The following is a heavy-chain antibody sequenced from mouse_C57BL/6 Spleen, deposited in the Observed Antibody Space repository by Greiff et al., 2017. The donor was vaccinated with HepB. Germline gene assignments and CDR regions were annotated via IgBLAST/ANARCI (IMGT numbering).Heavy chain of an antibody. CDR1: GYTFTSYW. D-gene: IGHD1-1*01. Sequence: QVQLQQPGAELVRPGPSVKLSCKASGYTFTSYWMHWVKQRPGQGLEWIGVIDPSDSYTNYNQKFKGKATLTVDTSSSTAYMQLSSLTSEDYAVYYCARSGDLYYYGSRCLYAMDYWGQGTSVTVSS. V-gene: IGHV1-59*01. J-gene: IGHJ4*01. CDR3: ARSGDLYYYGSRCLYAMDY. CDR2: IDPSDSYT.